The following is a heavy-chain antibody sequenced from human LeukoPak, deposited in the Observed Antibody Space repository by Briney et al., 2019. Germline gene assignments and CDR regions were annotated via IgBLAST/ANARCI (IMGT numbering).Heavy chain of an antibody. Sequence: PGGSLRLSCAASGFTFSSDAMSWVRQAPGKGLEWVSAISGSGGSTYYADSVKGRFTISRDNSKNTLYLQMNSLRAEDTAVYYCAKRRIQLWTLDYWGQGTLVTVSS. D-gene: IGHD5-18*01. J-gene: IGHJ4*02. CDR2: ISGSGGST. V-gene: IGHV3-23*01. CDR3: AKRRIQLWTLDY. CDR1: GFTFSSDA.